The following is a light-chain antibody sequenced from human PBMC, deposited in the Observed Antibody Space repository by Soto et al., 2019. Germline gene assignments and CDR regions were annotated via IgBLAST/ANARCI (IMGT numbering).Light chain of an antibody. Sequence: QSALTQPASVSGSPGQSITISCTGTSSNVGNYNLVSWYQQHPGKAPKLIIYEGSKRPSGVSNRFSGSKSGNTASLTISGLQAEDEADYYCCSHADVYTWVFGGGTQLTVL. V-gene: IGLV2-23*01. CDR1: SSNVGNYNL. CDR3: CSHADVYTWV. J-gene: IGLJ3*02. CDR2: EGS.